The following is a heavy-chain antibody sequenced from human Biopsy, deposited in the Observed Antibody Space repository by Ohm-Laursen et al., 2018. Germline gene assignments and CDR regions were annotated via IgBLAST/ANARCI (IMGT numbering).Heavy chain of an antibody. CDR1: GFTFSSYG. D-gene: IGHD4-23*01. V-gene: IGHV3-30*18. J-gene: IGHJ3*02. CDR3: AKDMGSGYGGNSGDAFDI. CDR2: ISYDGSNK. Sequence: RSLRLSCSASGFTFSSYGMHWVRQAPGKGLEWVAVISYDGSNKYYADSVKGRFTISRDNSKNTLYLQMNSLRAEDTAVYYCAKDMGSGYGGNSGDAFDIWGQGTMATVSS.